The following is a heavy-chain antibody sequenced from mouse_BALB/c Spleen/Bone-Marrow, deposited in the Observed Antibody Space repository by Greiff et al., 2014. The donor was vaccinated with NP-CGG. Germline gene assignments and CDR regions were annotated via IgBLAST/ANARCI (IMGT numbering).Heavy chain of an antibody. CDR3: AREGLRAWFIY. J-gene: IGHJ3*01. D-gene: IGHD2-4*01. CDR1: GYTFTSYT. CDR2: INPSSDYT. Sequence: QVHVKQSGAELARPGASVKMSCKASGYTFTSYTIHWVKQRPGQGLEWIGYINPSSDYTNYNQKFKDKATLTADKSTSTAYMQLSSLTSEDSAVYYCAREGLRAWFIYWGQGTLATVSA. V-gene: IGHV1-4*01.